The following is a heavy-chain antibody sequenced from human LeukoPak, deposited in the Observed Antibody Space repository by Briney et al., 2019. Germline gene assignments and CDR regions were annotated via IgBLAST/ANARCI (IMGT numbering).Heavy chain of an antibody. CDR3: ARGRGATQYFDY. J-gene: IGHJ4*02. CDR2: ISSSSSCI. CDR1: GFTFSSYS. D-gene: IGHD2-15*01. Sequence: GGSLRLSCAASGFTFSSYSMNWVRQAPGKGLEWVSSISSSSSCIYYADSVKGRFTISRDNAKNSLYLQMNSLRAEDTAVYYCARGRGATQYFDYWGQGTLVTVSS. V-gene: IGHV3-21*01.